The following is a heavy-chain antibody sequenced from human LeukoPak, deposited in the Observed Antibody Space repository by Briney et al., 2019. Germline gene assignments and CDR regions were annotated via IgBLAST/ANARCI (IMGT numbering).Heavy chain of an antibody. V-gene: IGHV4-34*01. J-gene: IGHJ4*02. CDR2: INHSGST. Sequence: SETLSLTCAVYGGSFSGYYWSWIRQPPGKGLEWIGEINHSGSTNYNPSLKSRVTISVDTSKNQFSLKLTSVTDEDTDVYYCARRRVYYDSSGYYNYFDYWGQGTLVTVSS. CDR3: ARRRVYYDSSGYYNYFDY. CDR1: GGSFSGYY. D-gene: IGHD3-22*01.